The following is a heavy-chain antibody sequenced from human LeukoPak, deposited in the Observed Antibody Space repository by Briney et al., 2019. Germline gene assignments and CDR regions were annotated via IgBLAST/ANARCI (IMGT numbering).Heavy chain of an antibody. D-gene: IGHD6-19*01. J-gene: IGHJ4*02. V-gene: IGHV3-64*01. Sequence: EGSLRLSCAASGFTFSSYAMRWVRQAPGQGLEYVSVISSNGGSTYYANSVKGRFTISRDNSKNTLYLQMGGLRAEDMAVYYCGRGYTSGGDYWGQGTLVTVSS. CDR2: ISSNGGST. CDR3: GRGYTSGGDY. CDR1: GFTFSSYA.